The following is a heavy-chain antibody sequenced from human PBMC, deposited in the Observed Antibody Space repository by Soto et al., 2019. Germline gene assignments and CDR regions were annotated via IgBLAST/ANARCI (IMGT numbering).Heavy chain of an antibody. CDR3: ARKLQYGDYGEGGGY. CDR2: IIPILGIA. J-gene: IGHJ4*02. V-gene: IGHV1-69*02. Sequence: QVQLVQSGAEVKKPGSSVKVSCKASGGTFSSYTISWVRQAPGQGLEWMGRIIPILGIANYAQKFQGRVPITADKSTSTAYMELSSLRSEDTAVYYCARKLQYGDYGEGGGYWGQGTLVTVSS. D-gene: IGHD4-17*01. CDR1: GGTFSSYT.